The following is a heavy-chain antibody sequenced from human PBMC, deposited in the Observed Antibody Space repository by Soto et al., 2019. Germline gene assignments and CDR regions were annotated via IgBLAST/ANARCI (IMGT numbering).Heavy chain of an antibody. Sequence: GGSLRLSCAASGFTFSSYWMSWVRQAPGKGLEWVANIKQDGSEKYYVDSVKGRFTISRDNAKNSLYLQMNSLRAEDTAVYDCAREGPYWSGGSCYSAFDIWGQGTMVTVSS. V-gene: IGHV3-7*03. CDR3: AREGPYWSGGSCYSAFDI. D-gene: IGHD2-15*01. J-gene: IGHJ3*02. CDR2: IKQDGSEK. CDR1: GFTFSSYW.